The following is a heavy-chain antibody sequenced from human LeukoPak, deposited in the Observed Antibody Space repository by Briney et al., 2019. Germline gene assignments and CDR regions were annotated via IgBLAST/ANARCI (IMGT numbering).Heavy chain of an antibody. Sequence: PGGSLRLSCAASGFTFSSYSMNWVRQAPGKGLEWVSYISNTGSTIYYADSVRGRFTISRDNAKNSLYLQMNSLRAEDTAVYYCARGPYTSSNYFDYWGQGTLVTVS. CDR3: ARGPYTSSNYFDY. V-gene: IGHV3-48*01. J-gene: IGHJ4*02. CDR2: ISNTGSTI. CDR1: GFTFSSYS. D-gene: IGHD6-6*01.